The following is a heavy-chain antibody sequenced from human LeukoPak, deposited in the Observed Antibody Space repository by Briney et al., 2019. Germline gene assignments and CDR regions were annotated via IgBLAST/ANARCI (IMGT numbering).Heavy chain of an antibody. D-gene: IGHD5-24*01. CDR2: ISSSSSYI. J-gene: IGHJ4*02. CDR1: GFTFSSYS. Sequence: GGSLRLSCAASGFTFSSYSMNWVRQAPGKGLEWVSSISSSSSYIYYADSVKGGFTISRDNAKNSLYLQMNSLRAEDTAAYYCARGRDGYNYGSGDYWGQGTLVTVSS. V-gene: IGHV3-21*01. CDR3: ARGRDGYNYGSGDY.